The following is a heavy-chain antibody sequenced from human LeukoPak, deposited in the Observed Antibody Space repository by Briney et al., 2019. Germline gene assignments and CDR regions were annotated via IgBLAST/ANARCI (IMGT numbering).Heavy chain of an antibody. CDR3: ARAPSLRFDY. D-gene: IGHD3-10*01. J-gene: IGHJ4*02. CDR1: GYSISSGYY. V-gene: IGHV4-38-2*02. Sequence: SETLFLTCTVSGYSISSGYYWGWIRQPPGKGLEWIGSIYHSGSTYYNPSLKSRVTISVDTSKNQFSLKLSSVTAADTAVYYCARAPSLRFDYWGQGTLVTVSS. CDR2: IYHSGST.